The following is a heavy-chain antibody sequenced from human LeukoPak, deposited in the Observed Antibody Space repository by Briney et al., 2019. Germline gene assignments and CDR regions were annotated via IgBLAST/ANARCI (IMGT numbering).Heavy chain of an antibody. J-gene: IGHJ5*02. D-gene: IGHD3-16*01. V-gene: IGHV4-59*02. CDR2: IYYTGT. CDR1: GGSVTDYY. CDR3: ARESGSYLWRSWLNP. Sequence: SETLSLTCTVSGGSVTDYYWSWIRQSPGKGLEWIGYIYYTGTGYNPSLKSRVTISADTSKNQFSLKLSSVTAADTAVYYCARESGSYLWRSWLNPWGQGTLVTVSS.